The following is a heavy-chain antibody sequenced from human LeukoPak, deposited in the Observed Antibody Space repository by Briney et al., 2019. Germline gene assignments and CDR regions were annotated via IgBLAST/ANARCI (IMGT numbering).Heavy chain of an antibody. Sequence: ASVKVSCKASGYTFTSYGISWVRQAPGQGLEWMGWISAYNGNTNYAQKLQGRVTMTTDTSTSTAYMELRSLRSDDTAVYYCARDLYYYDSSGTFLGYWGQGTLVTVSS. J-gene: IGHJ4*02. V-gene: IGHV1-18*01. CDR3: ARDLYYYDSSGTFLGY. CDR2: ISAYNGNT. D-gene: IGHD3-22*01. CDR1: GYTFTSYG.